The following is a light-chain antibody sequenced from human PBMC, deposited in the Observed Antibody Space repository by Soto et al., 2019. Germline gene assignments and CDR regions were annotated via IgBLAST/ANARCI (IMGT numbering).Light chain of an antibody. CDR2: EVS. CDR3: SSYTTSSTWV. J-gene: IGLJ3*02. Sequence: QSALTQPASVSGSPGQSITISCTGPSSDVGDYNYVSWYQHHPGKVPKLMIYEVSNRPSGVSNRFSGSKSGNTASLTISGLQAEDEADYYCSSYTTSSTWVFGGGTKLTVL. V-gene: IGLV2-14*01. CDR1: SSDVGDYNY.